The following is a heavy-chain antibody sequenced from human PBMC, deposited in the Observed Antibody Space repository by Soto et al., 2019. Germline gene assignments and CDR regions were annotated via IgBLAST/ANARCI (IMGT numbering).Heavy chain of an antibody. CDR2: ISYDGSNK. V-gene: IGHV3-33*01. Sequence: QVQLVESGGGVVQPGRSLRLSCAASGFTFSNYGMHWVRQAPGKGLEWVAVISYDGSNKYFVDSVKGRFTISRDNSKNTLYLQMNSLRAEDTAVYYCARTPLGYCSSASCRFFDHWCQGTLVTVSS. CDR3: ARTPLGYCSSASCRFFDH. CDR1: GFTFSNYG. J-gene: IGHJ4*02. D-gene: IGHD2-2*01.